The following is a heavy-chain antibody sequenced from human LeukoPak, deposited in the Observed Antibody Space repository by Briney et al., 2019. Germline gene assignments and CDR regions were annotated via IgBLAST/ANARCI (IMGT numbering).Heavy chain of an antibody. CDR2: IYHSGST. J-gene: IGHJ5*02. CDR1: GYSISSGYY. V-gene: IGHV4-38-2*02. D-gene: IGHD3-16*02. CDR3: ARGLTFGSRKYYDYVWGTYRRQNWFDP. Sequence: SETLSLTCTVSGYSISSGYYWGWIRQPPGKGLEWIGSIYHSGSTYYNPSLKSRVTISVDTSKNQFSLKLSSVTAADTAVYYCARGLTFGSRKYYDYVWGTYRRQNWFDPWGQGTLVTVSS.